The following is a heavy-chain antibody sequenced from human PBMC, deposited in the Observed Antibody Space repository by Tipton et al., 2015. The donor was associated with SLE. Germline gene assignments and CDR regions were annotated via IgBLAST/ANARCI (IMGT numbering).Heavy chain of an antibody. CDR1: GFTFSSYA. CDR2: ISYDGSNK. Sequence: RSLRLSCAASGFTFSSYAMHWVRQAPGKGLEWVAVISYDGSNKYYADSVKGRFTISRDNSKNTLYLQMNSLRAEDTAVYYCARGVVVVAATQYYYYGMDVWGQGTTVTVSS. D-gene: IGHD2-15*01. CDR3: ARGVVVVAATQYYYYGMDV. V-gene: IGHV3-30*14. J-gene: IGHJ6*02.